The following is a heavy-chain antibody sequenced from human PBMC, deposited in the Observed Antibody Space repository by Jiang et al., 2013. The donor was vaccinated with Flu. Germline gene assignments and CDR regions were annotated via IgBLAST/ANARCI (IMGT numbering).Heavy chain of an antibody. CDR3: ATLDYDYVWGSYRFPLDFDY. D-gene: IGHD3-16*02. J-gene: IGHJ4*02. Sequence: TISRDNAKNSLYLQMNSLRAEDTAVYYCATLDYDYVWGSYRFPLDFDYWGQGTLVTVSS. V-gene: IGHV3-11*06.